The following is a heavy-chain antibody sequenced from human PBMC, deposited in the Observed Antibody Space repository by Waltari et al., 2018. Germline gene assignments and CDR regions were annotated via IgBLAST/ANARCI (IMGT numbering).Heavy chain of an antibody. CDR1: GYTFTSYA. V-gene: IGHV1-3*01. CDR3: AGGDDYYDSSGYYRGAFDI. Sequence: QVQLVQSGAEVKKPGASVKVSCKASGYTFTSYAMHWVRQAPGHSLEWMGWINAGNGNTKYSQKFQGRVTITRDTSASTAYMELSSLRSEDTAVYYCAGGDDYYDSSGYYRGAFDIWGQGTMVTVSS. D-gene: IGHD3-22*01. J-gene: IGHJ3*02. CDR2: INAGNGNT.